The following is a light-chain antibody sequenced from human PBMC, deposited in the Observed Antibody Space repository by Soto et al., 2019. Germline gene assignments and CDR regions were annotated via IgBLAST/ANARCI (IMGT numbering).Light chain of an antibody. V-gene: IGKV1-5*03. CDR3: QQYNDNWT. J-gene: IGKJ1*01. CDR1: QSVSRW. CDR2: KAS. Sequence: DIQMTQSPSTLSASVEDMVTITCRAGQSVSRWLACDQQKPGQPPMILIYKASTLESGVPSRFSGSGSGTEFTLAISSLQPDDSATYYCQQYNDNWTFGQGTKVEIK.